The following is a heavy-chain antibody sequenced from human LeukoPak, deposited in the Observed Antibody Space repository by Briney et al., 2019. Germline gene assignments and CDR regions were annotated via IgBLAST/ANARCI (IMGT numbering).Heavy chain of an antibody. J-gene: IGHJ6*02. CDR1: GFPVSSNC. CDR3: ARARYYGMDV. Sequence: GGSLRLSCAASGFPVSSNCMTWVRQAPGKGLEWVSLIYGDGSTYYADSVKGRFTISRENAKNSLYLQMNSLRAGDTAVYYCARARYYGMDVWGQGTTVTVSS. CDR2: IYGDGST. V-gene: IGHV3-53*01.